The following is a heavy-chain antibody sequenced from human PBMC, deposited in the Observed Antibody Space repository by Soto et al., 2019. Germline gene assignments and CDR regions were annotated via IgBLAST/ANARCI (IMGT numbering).Heavy chain of an antibody. CDR1: GYTFTSYG. J-gene: IGHJ6*02. V-gene: IGHV1-18*04. CDR3: ARDGEVALYYYGMDV. Sequence: ASVKVSCKASGYTFTSYGISWVRQAPGQGLEWMGWISAYNGNTNYAQKLQGRVTMTTDTSTSTAYMELRSLRSDDTAVYYCARDGEVALYYYGMDVWGQGTTVTVSS. CDR2: ISAYNGNT. D-gene: IGHD3-3*01.